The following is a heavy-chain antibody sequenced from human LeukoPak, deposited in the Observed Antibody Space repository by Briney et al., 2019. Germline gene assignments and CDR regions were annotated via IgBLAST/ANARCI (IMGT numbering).Heavy chain of an antibody. CDR2: INWNGAWT. CDR1: GFKFDDYG. D-gene: IGHD3-22*01. J-gene: IGHJ5*02. CDR3: AGYYYDSSRGFDL. V-gene: IGHV3-20*04. Sequence: GGSLRLSCAASGFKFDDYGMSWVRQAPGKGLEWVCDINWNGAWTGYADSVKGRFTISRDNAKNSLYLQMNSLRAEDTALYYSAGYYYDSSRGFDLWGQGTLVTVSA.